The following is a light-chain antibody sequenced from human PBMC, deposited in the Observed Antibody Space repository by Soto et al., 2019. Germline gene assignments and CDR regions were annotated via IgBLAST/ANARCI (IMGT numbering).Light chain of an antibody. CDR3: QVWDSCDDHRV. Sequence: SYELTQPPSVSVAPGQTARITCGGNRIGSKSVHWFQQKPGQAPVLVVHDDSDRPSGIPERFSGSNSGGTATLTISRVEAGDEADYYCQVWDSCDDHRVFGGGTKLNVL. V-gene: IGLV3-21*02. CDR2: DDS. CDR1: RIGSKS. J-gene: IGLJ2*01.